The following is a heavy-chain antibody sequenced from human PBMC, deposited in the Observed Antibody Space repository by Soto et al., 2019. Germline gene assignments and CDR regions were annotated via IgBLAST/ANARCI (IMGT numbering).Heavy chain of an antibody. CDR3: ARDPDCSSTSCYAGAGLVDY. D-gene: IGHD2-2*01. V-gene: IGHV3-33*01. CDR2: IWYDGSNK. J-gene: IGHJ4*02. Sequence: QVQLVVSGGGVVQPGRSLRLSCAASGFTFSSYGMHWVRQAPGKGLEWVAVIWYDGSNKYYADSVKGRFTISRDNSKNTLYLQMNSLRAEDTAVYYCARDPDCSSTSCYAGAGLVDYWGQGTLVTVSS. CDR1: GFTFSSYG.